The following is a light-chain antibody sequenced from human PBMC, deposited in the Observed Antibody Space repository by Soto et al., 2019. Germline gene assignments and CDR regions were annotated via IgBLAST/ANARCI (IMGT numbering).Light chain of an antibody. Sequence: EIVLTQSPATLSLSPGERATLSCRASQSVNTYLVWYQQKPGQGPRLLIYDASNRATGIPARFSGSGSGTDFTLTISSLEPEDFVVYYCQQRSNWPITFGQGTRLEIK. CDR2: DAS. CDR3: QQRSNWPIT. CDR1: QSVNTY. J-gene: IGKJ5*01. V-gene: IGKV3-11*01.